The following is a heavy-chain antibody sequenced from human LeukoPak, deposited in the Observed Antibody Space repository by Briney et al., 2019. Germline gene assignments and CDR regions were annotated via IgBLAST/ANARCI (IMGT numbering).Heavy chain of an antibody. D-gene: IGHD2-2*02. J-gene: IGHJ4*02. CDR2: ISAYNGNT. CDR3: ARDGAYCSSTSCYRDGPVPDFDY. Sequence: ASVKVSCKASGYTFTSYGISWVRQAPGQGLEWMGWISAYNGNTNYAQKLQGRVTMTTDTSTSTAYMELRSLRSDDTAVYYCARDGAYCSSTSCYRDGPVPDFDYWGQGTLVTVSS. CDR1: GYTFTSYG. V-gene: IGHV1-18*01.